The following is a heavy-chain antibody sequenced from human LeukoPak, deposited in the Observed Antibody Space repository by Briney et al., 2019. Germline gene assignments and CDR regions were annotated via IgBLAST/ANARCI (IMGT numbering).Heavy chain of an antibody. CDR1: GGSFSSYY. J-gene: IGHJ6*03. D-gene: IGHD3-10*01. V-gene: IGHV4-34*01. Sequence: SGTLSRPCAVYGGSFSSYYWNWSRRPPGKGVEWLGAVNHSGSTNYNPALKSRVTISVDTSKNQFSLKLSSVTAADTAVYYCARTIGDVSYYYYYYMDVWGRGTTVTVSS. CDR3: ARTIGDVSYYYYYYMDV. CDR2: VNHSGST.